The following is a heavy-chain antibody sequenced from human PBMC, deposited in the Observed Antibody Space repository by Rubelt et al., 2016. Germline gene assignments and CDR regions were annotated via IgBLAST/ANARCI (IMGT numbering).Heavy chain of an antibody. CDR1: GGSISSYY. V-gene: IGHV4-59*08. CDR3: ARHEAGARRSAFDI. J-gene: IGHJ3*02. D-gene: IGHD1-26*01. CDR2: IYYSGST. Sequence: QLQLQESGPGLVKPSETLSLTCTVSGGSISSYYWSWIRQPPGKGLEWIEYIYYSGSTNSNPSLKGRVTMSVETSKNQFSLKRSSVTAADTAVYYCARHEAGARRSAFDIWGQGTMVTVSS.